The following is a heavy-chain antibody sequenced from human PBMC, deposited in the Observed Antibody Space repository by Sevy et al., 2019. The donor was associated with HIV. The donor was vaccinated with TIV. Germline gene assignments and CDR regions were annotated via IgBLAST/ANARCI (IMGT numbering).Heavy chain of an antibody. CDR2: FSFGCGRI. Sequence: GGSLRLSCAASGFTFAKYSMSWVRQAPGKGLEWVSTFSFGCGRINYADSVKGGFTISRDGSKNTLFLQMNSLRAEDTATYFCAREGCTQPHDYWGQGTLVTVSS. CDR1: GFTFAKYS. CDR3: AREGCTQPHDY. V-gene: IGHV3-23*01. J-gene: IGHJ4*02. D-gene: IGHD2-8*01.